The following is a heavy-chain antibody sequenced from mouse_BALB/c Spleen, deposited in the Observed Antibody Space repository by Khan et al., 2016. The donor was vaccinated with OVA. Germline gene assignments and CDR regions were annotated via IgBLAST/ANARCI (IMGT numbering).Heavy chain of an antibody. V-gene: IGHV5-12-2*01. CDR2: ISNGGDST. CDR3: ARWESHWYFDV. Sequence: EVELVESGGGLVQPGGSLKLSCAASGFTFSRYPMSWVRQPPEKRLEWVAYISNGGDSTYYPDPVRARFTTSRATAKNTLYLQMSSLKSEDTAMYYCARWESHWYFDVWGAGTTVTVSS. J-gene: IGHJ1*01. D-gene: IGHD4-1*01. CDR1: GFTFSRYP.